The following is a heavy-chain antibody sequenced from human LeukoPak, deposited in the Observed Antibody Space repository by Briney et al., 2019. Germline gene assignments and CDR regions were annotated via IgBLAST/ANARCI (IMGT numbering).Heavy chain of an antibody. V-gene: IGHV1-46*01. Sequence: ASVKVSCKASGYTFTSYYMHWVRQAPGQGLEWMGIINPSGGSTSYAQKFQGRVTMTRDTSTSTVYMELSSLRSEDTAVYYCARDLGCCTNGVCYDLYYWGQGTLVTVSS. D-gene: IGHD2-8*01. J-gene: IGHJ4*02. CDR1: GYTFTSYY. CDR2: INPSGGST. CDR3: ARDLGCCTNGVCYDLYY.